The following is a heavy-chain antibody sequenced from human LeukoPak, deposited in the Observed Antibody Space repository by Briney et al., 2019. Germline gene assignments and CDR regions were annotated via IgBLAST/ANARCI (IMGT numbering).Heavy chain of an antibody. Sequence: PGGSLRLSCAASGFTFSSYGMHWVRQTPGKGLEWVAFIRYDGSNKYYADSVKGRFTISRDNSKNTLYLQMNSLRTEDTAVYYCAKDPIAAAGYNWFDPWGQGTLVTVSS. CDR2: IRYDGSNK. D-gene: IGHD6-25*01. J-gene: IGHJ5*02. V-gene: IGHV3-30*02. CDR1: GFTFSSYG. CDR3: AKDPIAAAGYNWFDP.